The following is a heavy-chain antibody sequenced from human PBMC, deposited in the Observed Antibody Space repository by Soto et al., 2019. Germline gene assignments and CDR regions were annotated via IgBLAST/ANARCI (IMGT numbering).Heavy chain of an antibody. CDR1: GFTFSSYA. CDR2: ISGSGGST. Sequence: EVQLLESGGGLVQPGGSLRLSCAASGFTFSSYAMSWVRQAPGKGLEWVSAISGSGGSTYYADSVKGRFTISRGNAKKRLNLQMNSLRAEHTAVYYCAKDGAWFGALFDYWGQGTLVTVSS. D-gene: IGHD3-10*01. J-gene: IGHJ4*02. V-gene: IGHV3-23*01. CDR3: AKDGAWFGALFDY.